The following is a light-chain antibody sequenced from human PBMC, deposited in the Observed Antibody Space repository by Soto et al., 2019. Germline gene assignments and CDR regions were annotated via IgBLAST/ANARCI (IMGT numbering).Light chain of an antibody. CDR2: AAS. CDR3: QQYVSTSWT. V-gene: IGKV3-20*01. CDR1: QGISRY. J-gene: IGKJ1*01. Sequence: DSATITFRASQGISRYIAWYQQKPGQAPRLLIYAASSRQTGIPDRFSGSGSGTDFTLTISRLEPEDFAVYYCQQYVSTSWTFGQGTKVDI.